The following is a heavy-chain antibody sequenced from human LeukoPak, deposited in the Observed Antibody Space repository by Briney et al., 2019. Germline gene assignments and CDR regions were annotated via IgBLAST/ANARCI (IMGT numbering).Heavy chain of an antibody. D-gene: IGHD3-22*01. CDR2: ISASGGTT. J-gene: IGHJ4*02. V-gene: IGHV3-23*01. Sequence: GGSLRPSCAASGFTFSTYAMHWVRQAPGKGLEWVSGISASGGTTYYADSVKGRFTISRDNSKNTLVLQLNSLRAEDTAVYYCAKDPTDFDSSGQTYFDYWGQGTLVTVSS. CDR3: AKDPTDFDSSGQTYFDY. CDR1: GFTFSTYA.